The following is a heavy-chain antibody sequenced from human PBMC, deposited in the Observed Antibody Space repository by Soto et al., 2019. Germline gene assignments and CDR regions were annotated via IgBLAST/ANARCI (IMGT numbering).Heavy chain of an antibody. V-gene: IGHV4-30-4*01. CDR3: ARAVYCTTATCWDDFHYYNIDV. Sequence: SLTCAVCGGSISGGDDYWSWIRHPPGKGLEWIGYIYYSGSTYYNPSLKSRVTISVDTSKNQFSLKLSSVTAADTAVYYCARAVYCTTATCWDDFHYYNIDVCGQGTAVTVSS. CDR2: IYYSGST. D-gene: IGHD2-2*01. CDR1: GGSISGGDDY. J-gene: IGHJ6*02.